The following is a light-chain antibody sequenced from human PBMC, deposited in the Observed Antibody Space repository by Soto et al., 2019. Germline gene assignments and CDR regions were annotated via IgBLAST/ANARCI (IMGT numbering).Light chain of an antibody. J-gene: IGKJ1*01. CDR1: QSVSSSY. CDR3: QQYSNWPPGT. Sequence: EIVLTQSPGTLSLSPGERATLPCRASQSVSSSYLAWYQQKPGQAPRLLMYGASSRATGIPDRFRGSGSGTDFTLTISSLQSEDFAVYYCQQYSNWPPGTFGQGPRWIS. CDR2: GAS. V-gene: IGKV3-20*01.